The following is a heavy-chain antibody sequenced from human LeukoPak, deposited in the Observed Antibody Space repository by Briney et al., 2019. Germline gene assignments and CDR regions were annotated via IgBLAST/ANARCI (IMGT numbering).Heavy chain of an antibody. CDR3: ARELVESPPRYCSSTSCPPRDY. V-gene: IGHV1-3*01. CDR2: INAGNGNT. Sequence: ASVTVSCKASGYTFTSYAMHWVRQAPGQRLEWMGWINAGNGNTKYSQKFQGRVTITRDTSASTAYMELSSLRSEDTAVYYCARELVESPPRYCSSTSCPPRDYWGQGTLVTVSS. D-gene: IGHD2-2*01. CDR1: GYTFTSYA. J-gene: IGHJ4*02.